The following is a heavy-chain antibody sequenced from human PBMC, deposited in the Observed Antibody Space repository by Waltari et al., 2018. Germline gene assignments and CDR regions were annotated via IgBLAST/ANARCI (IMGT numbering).Heavy chain of an antibody. V-gene: IGHV1-69*01. CDR2: IDPMLGTA. Sequence: QVQLVQSGAEVKKPGSSVKVSCKAFGGTFSTYAISWVRQAPGQGLEWMGGIDPMLGTADYAQKFQGRVTIIADESTTIAYMELSSLRSEDTAVYYCAGAHEVMARFDPWGQGTLVTVSS. CDR3: AGAHEVMARFDP. CDR1: GGTFSTYA. J-gene: IGHJ5*02. D-gene: IGHD2-21*01.